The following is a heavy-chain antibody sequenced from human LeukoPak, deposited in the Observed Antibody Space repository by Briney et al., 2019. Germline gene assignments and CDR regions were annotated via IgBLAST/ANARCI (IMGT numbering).Heavy chain of an antibody. D-gene: IGHD6-19*01. J-gene: IGHJ5*02. CDR1: GGSLCGYY. Sequence: SETLFPTRAVYGGSLCGYYWGWVPQPPRKGVEWSGEINHSGSTNYNPSLKSRVTISVDTSKNQFSLKLSSVTAADTAVYYCARGFIAVAAPGWFDPWGQGTLVTVSS. V-gene: IGHV4-34*01. CDR3: ARGFIAVAAPGWFDP. CDR2: INHSGST.